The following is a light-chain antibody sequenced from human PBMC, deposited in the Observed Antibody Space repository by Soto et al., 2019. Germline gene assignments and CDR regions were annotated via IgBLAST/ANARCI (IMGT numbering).Light chain of an antibody. Sequence: QSALTQPPSVSGSPGQSVTISCSGTIDDVTAYYRVSWYLQTPGTAPKLMIYDVSNRPSGVPDRFSGSRSGNTASLTISGLQAQDEGDYYCSVYTRTSTYVFGTGTKVPVL. V-gene: IGLV2-18*01. CDR3: SVYTRTSTYV. CDR1: IDDVTAYYR. J-gene: IGLJ1*01. CDR2: DVS.